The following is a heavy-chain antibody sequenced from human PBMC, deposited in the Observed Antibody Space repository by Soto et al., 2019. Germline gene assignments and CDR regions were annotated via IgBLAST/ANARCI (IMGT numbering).Heavy chain of an antibody. CDR2: IDPSDSYT. D-gene: IGHD3-22*01. V-gene: IGHV5-10-1*01. Sequence: GESLKISCNGSGYSFTSYWISWVRQMPGKGLEWMGRIDPSDSYTNYSPSFQGHVTISADKSISTAYLQWSSLKASDTAMYYCASGGSSYDSSRYYYFLGWGPGTLVTVSS. CDR3: ASGGSSYDSSRYYYFLG. CDR1: GYSFTSYW. J-gene: IGHJ4*02.